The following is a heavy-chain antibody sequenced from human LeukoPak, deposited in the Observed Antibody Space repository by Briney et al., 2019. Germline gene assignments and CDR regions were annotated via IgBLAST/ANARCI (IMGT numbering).Heavy chain of an antibody. D-gene: IGHD1-7*01. CDR2: INSDGSAK. CDR3: ADLGTSD. J-gene: IGHJ4*02. CDR1: GFRFSSQW. Sequence: GGFLRLSCAVSGFRFSSQWMTWVRQAPGTGLEWVATINSDGSAKYHVDSVKGRFTISRDNAKNLVYLQMSILRAEDTAVYYCADLGTSDCGQGTLVTVSS. V-gene: IGHV3-7*01.